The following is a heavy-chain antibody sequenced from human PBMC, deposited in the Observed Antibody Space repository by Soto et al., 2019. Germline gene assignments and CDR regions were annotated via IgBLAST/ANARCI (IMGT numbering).Heavy chain of an antibody. Sequence: QLQLQESGSGLVKPSQTLSLTCAVSGGSISSGGYSWSWIRQPPGKGLEWIGYIYHIASTYYNPSLKIRVTLSVDRSKDQISLNLTSVTAADTAVYYCARYSGSYFDHWGQGTLVTVSS. CDR2: IYHIAST. D-gene: IGHD1-26*01. V-gene: IGHV4-30-2*01. CDR3: ARYSGSYFDH. J-gene: IGHJ4*02. CDR1: GGSISSGGYS.